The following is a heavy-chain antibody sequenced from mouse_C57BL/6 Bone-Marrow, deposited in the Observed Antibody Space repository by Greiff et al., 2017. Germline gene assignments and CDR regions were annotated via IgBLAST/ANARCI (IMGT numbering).Heavy chain of an antibody. CDR1: GFTFSDYY. V-gene: IGHV5-12*01. Sequence: EVMLVESGGGLVQPGGSLKLSCAASGFTFSDYYMYWVRQTPEKRLEWVAYISNGGGSTYYPDTVKGRFTISRDNAKNTLYLQMSRLESEDTAMYYCARHRAMDYWGQGTSVTVSS. CDR2: ISNGGGST. CDR3: ARHRAMDY. J-gene: IGHJ4*01.